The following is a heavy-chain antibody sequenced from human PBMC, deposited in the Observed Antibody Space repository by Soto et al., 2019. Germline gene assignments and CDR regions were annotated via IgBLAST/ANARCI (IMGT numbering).Heavy chain of an antibody. J-gene: IGHJ4*02. V-gene: IGHV4-61*01. CDR2: VYYSGTT. D-gene: IGHD1-1*01. Sequence: SETLSLTCTVSGGPISSGSYYWNWIRQPPGKGLEWIAYVYYSGTTNYNPSLKSRVTISVDTSKSQFSLNLSSVTAADTAVYYCARLPRTGSPRYYFDSWGQGTLVTVS. CDR3: ARLPRTGSPRYYFDS. CDR1: GGPISSGSYY.